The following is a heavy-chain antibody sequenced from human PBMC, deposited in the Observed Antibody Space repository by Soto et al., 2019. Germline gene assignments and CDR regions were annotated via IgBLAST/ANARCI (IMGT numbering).Heavy chain of an antibody. J-gene: IGHJ4*02. CDR3: AGDYSSYGPFDY. CDR1: GFTFSRFF. Sequence: PGGSLGLSCTASGFTFSRFFMNWVRQAPGKGPEWVSGIDTSGGVTKYADSVKGRFTISRDNAKNSLYLQMNSLRAEDTAVYYCAGDYSSYGPFDYWGQGTLVTVSS. D-gene: IGHD5-18*01. V-gene: IGHV3-21*01. CDR2: IDTSGGVT.